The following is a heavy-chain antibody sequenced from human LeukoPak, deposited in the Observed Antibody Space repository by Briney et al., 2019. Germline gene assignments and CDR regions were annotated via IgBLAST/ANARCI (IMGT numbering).Heavy chain of an antibody. D-gene: IGHD1-26*01. V-gene: IGHV3-11*04. CDR2: ISNTGSTT. Sequence: GGSLRLSCAASGFTFSDYYMSWIRQAPGKGLEWVPYISNTGSTTQYADSVKGRFTISRDNAKNSLHLQMSSLRAEDTAVYYCARVRGSYSVDYWGQGTLVTVSS. CDR1: GFTFSDYY. J-gene: IGHJ4*02. CDR3: ARVRGSYSVDY.